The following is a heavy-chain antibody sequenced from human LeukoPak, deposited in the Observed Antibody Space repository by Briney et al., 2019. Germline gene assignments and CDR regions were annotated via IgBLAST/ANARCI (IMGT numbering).Heavy chain of an antibody. J-gene: IGHJ5*02. V-gene: IGHV3-21*01. CDR1: GFTFSSYA. Sequence: GGSLRLSCATSGFTFSSYAMHWVRQAPGKGLEWVSSISSSSSYIYYADSVKGRFTISRDNAKNSLYLHMNSLRVDDTAVYYCARDREIYYYDSSGSFDPWGQGTLVTVSS. CDR2: ISSSSSYI. CDR3: ARDREIYYYDSSGSFDP. D-gene: IGHD3-22*01.